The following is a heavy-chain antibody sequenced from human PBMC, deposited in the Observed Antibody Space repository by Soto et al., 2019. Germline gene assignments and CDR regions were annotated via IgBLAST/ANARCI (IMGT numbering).Heavy chain of an antibody. CDR1: GGAFSGYY. J-gene: IGHJ4*02. D-gene: IGHD1-26*01. V-gene: IGHV4-34*01. Sequence: QVQLQQWGAGLLKPSETLSLTCAVYGGAFSGYYWSWIRQPPGKGLEWIGEINHSGSTNYKPSLKSRVTISVDTSKNQFSLKLSSVTAADTAVYYCAMSGIVGATITDYWGQGTLVTVSS. CDR3: AMSGIVGATITDY. CDR2: INHSGST.